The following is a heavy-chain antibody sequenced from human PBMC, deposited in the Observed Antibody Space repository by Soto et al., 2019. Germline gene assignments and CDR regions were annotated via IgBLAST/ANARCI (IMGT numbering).Heavy chain of an antibody. CDR2: IYYSGST. CDR3: ARDGGGSYYPYYFDY. V-gene: IGHV4-59*01. J-gene: IGHJ4*02. Sequence: PSETLSLTCTVSCGSISSYYWSWIRQPPGKGLEWIGYIYYSGSTNYNPSLKSRVTISVDTSKNQFSLKLSSVTAADTAVYYCARDGGGSYYPYYFDYWGQGTLVTVSS. D-gene: IGHD1-26*01. CDR1: CGSISSYY.